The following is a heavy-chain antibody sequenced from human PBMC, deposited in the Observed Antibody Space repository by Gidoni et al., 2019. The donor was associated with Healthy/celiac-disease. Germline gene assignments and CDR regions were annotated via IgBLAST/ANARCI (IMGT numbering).Heavy chain of an antibody. D-gene: IGHD6-13*01. CDR1: GGSFSGYY. CDR2: INHSGST. CDR3: ARKGSIAAAGPNGAFDI. Sequence: QVQLQQWGAGLLKPSETLSLTCAVYGGSFSGYYWSWIRQPPGKGLEWIGEINHSGSTNYNPSLKSRVTISVDTSKNQFSLKLSSVTAADTAVYYCARKGSIAAAGPNGAFDIWGQGTMVTVSS. V-gene: IGHV4-34*01. J-gene: IGHJ3*02.